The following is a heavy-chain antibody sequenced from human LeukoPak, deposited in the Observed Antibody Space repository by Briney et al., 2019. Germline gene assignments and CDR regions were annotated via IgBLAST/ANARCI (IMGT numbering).Heavy chain of an antibody. CDR1: GFTFDNYA. Sequence: GGSLRLSCAASGFTFDNYAMNWVRQAPGKGLEWVSYISGGGAKRHYSDSVKGRFTISRDNPKNTLYLQINNLRAEDTAVYYCARSSGDYFDYWGQGTLVTVSS. CDR3: ARSSGDYFDY. V-gene: IGHV3-23*01. J-gene: IGHJ4*02. CDR2: ISGGGAKR.